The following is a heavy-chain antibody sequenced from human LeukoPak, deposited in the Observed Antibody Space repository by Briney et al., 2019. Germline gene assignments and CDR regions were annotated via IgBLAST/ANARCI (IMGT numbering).Heavy chain of an antibody. J-gene: IGHJ4*02. V-gene: IGHV3-23*01. D-gene: IGHD3-9*01. CDR2: ISGSGGST. CDR3: AKVRCFDVLRYFDWLFDY. CDR1: GFTVSSNF. Sequence: GGSPRLSCAASGFTVSSNFMAWVRQAPGKGLEWVSAISGSGGSTYYADSVKGRFTISRDNSKNTLYLQMNSLRAEDTAVYYCAKVRCFDVLRYFDWLFDYWGQGTLVTVSS.